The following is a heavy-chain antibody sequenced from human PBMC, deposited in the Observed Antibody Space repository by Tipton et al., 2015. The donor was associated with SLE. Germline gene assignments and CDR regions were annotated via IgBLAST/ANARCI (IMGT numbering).Heavy chain of an antibody. J-gene: IGHJ3*02. CDR2: INHSGST. D-gene: IGHD6-19*01. V-gene: IGHV4-61*01. CDR3: ARRPGWLHAFDI. Sequence: LRLSCTVSGGSVSSGSYYWSWIRQPPGKGLEWIGEINHSGSTNYNPSLKSRVTISVDTSKNQFSLKLSSVTAADTAVYYCARRPGWLHAFDIWGQGTMVTVSS. CDR1: GGSVSSGSYY.